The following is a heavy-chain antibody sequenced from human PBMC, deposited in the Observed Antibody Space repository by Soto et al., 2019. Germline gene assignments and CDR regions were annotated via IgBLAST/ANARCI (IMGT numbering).Heavy chain of an antibody. CDR3: ARMTMTTEVPLDY. J-gene: IGHJ4*02. CDR1: GYTFTSYA. Sequence: QVQLVQSGAEVKKPGASVKVSCKASGYTFTSYAMHWVRQAPGQRLEWMGWINAGNGNTKYSQKFQGRVTITRDTSASTAYMALSSLRSEDTAVYYCARMTMTTEVPLDYWGQGTLVTVSS. D-gene: IGHD4-17*01. V-gene: IGHV1-3*01. CDR2: INAGNGNT.